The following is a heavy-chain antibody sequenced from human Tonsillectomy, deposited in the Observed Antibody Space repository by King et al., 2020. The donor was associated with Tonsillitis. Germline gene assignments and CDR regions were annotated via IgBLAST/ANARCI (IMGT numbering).Heavy chain of an antibody. D-gene: IGHD4-23*01. CDR2: IYYSGRT. CDR1: GASISKYY. CDR3: ARADDYGGSLDY. V-gene: IGHV4-59*01. J-gene: IGHJ4*02. Sequence: VQLQESGPGLVKPSETLSLTCTVSGASISKYYWSWIRQPPGKGLDWIGYIYYSGRTNYNPSLKSRVNISVDMSKNQISLTVSSVTAADTAVYFCARADDYGGSLDYWGQGTLVTVSS.